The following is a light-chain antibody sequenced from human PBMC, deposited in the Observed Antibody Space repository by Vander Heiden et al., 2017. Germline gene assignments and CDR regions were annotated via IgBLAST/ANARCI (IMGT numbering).Light chain of an antibody. CDR1: QSVSSGY. Sequence: EIVLTQSPDILSLSPGERATLSCRASQSVSSGYLAWYQQKPGQAPRFLMYGASFRAAGIPDRFSGSGSGTDFTLTISRLEPEDFAVYSCQQYGSSPQTFGQGTKVEIK. J-gene: IGKJ1*01. V-gene: IGKV3-20*01. CDR3: QQYGSSPQT. CDR2: GAS.